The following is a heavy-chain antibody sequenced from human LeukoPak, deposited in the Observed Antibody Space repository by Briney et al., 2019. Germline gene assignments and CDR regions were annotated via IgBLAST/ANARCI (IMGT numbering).Heavy chain of an antibody. CDR2: IGAYNGNT. CDR1: GYTFTSYG. Sequence: ASVKVSCKASGYTFTSYGISWVRQAPGQGLEWMGWIGAYNGNTNYAQKLQGRVTMTTDTSTSTAYMELRSLRSDDTAVYYCATSRYCSSTSCYSGGAVGYYWGQGTLVTVSS. CDR3: ATSRYCSSTSCYSGGAVGYY. D-gene: IGHD2-2*02. V-gene: IGHV1-18*01. J-gene: IGHJ4*02.